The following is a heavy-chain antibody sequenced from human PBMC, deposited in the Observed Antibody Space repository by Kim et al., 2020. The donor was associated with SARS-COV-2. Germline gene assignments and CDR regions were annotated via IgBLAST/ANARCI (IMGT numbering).Heavy chain of an antibody. CDR3: AREASSTSTINWFDP. Sequence: SETLSLTCAVYGGSFSGYYWSWIRQPPGKGLEWIGEINHSGSTNYNPSLKSRVTISVDTSKNQFSLKLSSVTAADTAVYYCAREASSTSTINWFDPWGQGTLVTVSS. CDR2: INHSGST. D-gene: IGHD2-2*01. J-gene: IGHJ5*02. V-gene: IGHV4-34*01. CDR1: GGSFSGYY.